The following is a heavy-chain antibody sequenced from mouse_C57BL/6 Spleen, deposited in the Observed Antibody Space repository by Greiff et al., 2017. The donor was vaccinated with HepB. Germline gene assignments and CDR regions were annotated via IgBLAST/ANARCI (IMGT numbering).Heavy chain of an antibody. CDR2: IWSGGST. J-gene: IGHJ1*03. V-gene: IGHV2-2*01. CDR1: GFSLTSYG. Sequence: VQLQQSGPGLVQPSQSLSITCTVSGFSLTSYGVHWVRQSPGKGLEWLGVIWSGGSTDYNAAFISRLSISKDNSKSQVFFKMNSLQADDTAIYYCARIYYGSFDVWGTGTTVTVSS. D-gene: IGHD1-1*01. CDR3: ARIYYGSFDV.